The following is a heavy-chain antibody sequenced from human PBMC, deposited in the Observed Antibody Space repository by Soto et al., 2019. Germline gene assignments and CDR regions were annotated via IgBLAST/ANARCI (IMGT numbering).Heavy chain of an antibody. D-gene: IGHD6-13*01. CDR3: ARTQAAAPPYYYYYGMDV. Sequence: QVQLVESGGGVVQPGRSLRLSCAASGFTFSSYGMHWVRQAPGKGLEWVAVIWYDGSNKYYADSVKGRFTISRDNSKNTLYLQMNSLRAEDTAVYYCARTQAAAPPYYYYYGMDVWGQGTTVTVSS. CDR1: GFTFSSYG. V-gene: IGHV3-33*01. CDR2: IWYDGSNK. J-gene: IGHJ6*02.